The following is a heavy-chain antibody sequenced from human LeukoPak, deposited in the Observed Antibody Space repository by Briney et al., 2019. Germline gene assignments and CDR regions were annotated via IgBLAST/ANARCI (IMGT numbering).Heavy chain of an antibody. V-gene: IGHV1-8*01. CDR1: GHTFTSYD. CDR3: ARQVRYCSSTSCYPY. CDR2: MNPNSGNT. D-gene: IGHD2-2*01. Sequence: ASVKVSCKASGHTFTSYDINWVRQATGQGLEWMGWMNPNSGNTGYAQKFQGRVTMTRNASISTAYMELSSLRSEDTAVYYCARQVRYCSSTSCYPYWGQGTLVTVSS. J-gene: IGHJ4*02.